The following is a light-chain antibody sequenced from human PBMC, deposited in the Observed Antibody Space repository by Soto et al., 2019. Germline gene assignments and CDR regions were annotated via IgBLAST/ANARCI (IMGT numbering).Light chain of an antibody. J-gene: IGLJ1*01. V-gene: IGLV2-23*02. CDR3: CSFAGSYTYV. CDR1: SSDVGSYNL. Sequence: QSALTQPASVSGSPGQSITISCTGTSSDVGSYNLVSWYQQHPGKAPKLIIYDVSERPSGVPDRFSGSKFGNTASLTISGLQAEDEADYSCCSFAGSYTYVFGTGTKLTVL. CDR2: DVS.